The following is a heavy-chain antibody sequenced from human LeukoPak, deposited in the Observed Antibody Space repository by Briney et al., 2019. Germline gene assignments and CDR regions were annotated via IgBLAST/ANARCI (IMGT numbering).Heavy chain of an antibody. CDR2: ISSSNSTI. CDR1: GLTFSTYS. J-gene: IGHJ4*02. V-gene: IGHV3-48*02. CDR3: ARETYGSGSYRLDY. Sequence: PGGSLRLSCAASGLTFSTYSMNWVRQAPGKGLEWVSYISSSNSTIYYADSVKGRFTISRDNAKNSLYLQMNSLRDDDTAVYYCARETYGSGSYRLDYWGQGTLVTVSS. D-gene: IGHD3-10*01.